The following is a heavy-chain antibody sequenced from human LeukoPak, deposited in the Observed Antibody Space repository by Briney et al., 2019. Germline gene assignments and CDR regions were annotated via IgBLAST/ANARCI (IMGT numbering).Heavy chain of an antibody. V-gene: IGHV4-59*12. Sequence: SETLSLTCTVSGGSISSYYWSWIRQPPGKGLEWIGYIYYSGSTNYNPSLKSRVTISVDKSKNQFSLKQSSVTAADTAVYYCASEAAAGTLGYWGQGTLVTVSS. D-gene: IGHD6-13*01. J-gene: IGHJ4*02. CDR3: ASEAAAGTLGY. CDR1: GGSISSYY. CDR2: IYYSGST.